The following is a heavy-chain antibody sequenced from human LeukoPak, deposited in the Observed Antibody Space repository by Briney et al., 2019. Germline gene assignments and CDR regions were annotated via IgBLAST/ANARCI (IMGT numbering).Heavy chain of an antibody. CDR1: GFSFSNYD. CDR2: LSDSGGST. Sequence: PGGSLRLSCAASGFSFSNYDMTWVRQAPGKGLDWVSTLSDSGGSTYYADSVKGRFTISGDNSKNTLYLQMSSLRAEDTAIYFCAKRLYYGSGPLDIWGQGTMVTVSS. CDR3: AKRLYYGSGPLDI. D-gene: IGHD3-10*01. J-gene: IGHJ3*02. V-gene: IGHV3-23*01.